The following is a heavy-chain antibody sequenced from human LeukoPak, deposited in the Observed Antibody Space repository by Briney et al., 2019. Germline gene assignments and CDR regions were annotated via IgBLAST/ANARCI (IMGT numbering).Heavy chain of an antibody. D-gene: IGHD6-6*01. V-gene: IGHV3-53*01. CDR1: GLTVSSNF. Sequence: GGSLRLSCAATGLTVSSNFMSWVRQAPGKGLEWVSVIYGGGSTYYADSVKGRFTISRDTPKNTLYLQMNSLRVEDTAVYYCARLYSSSSSHYYYMDVWGKGTTVTVSS. J-gene: IGHJ6*03. CDR2: IYGGGST. CDR3: ARLYSSSSSHYYYMDV.